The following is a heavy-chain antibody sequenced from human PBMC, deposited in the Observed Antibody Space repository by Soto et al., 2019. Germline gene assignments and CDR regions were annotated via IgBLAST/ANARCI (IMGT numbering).Heavy chain of an antibody. V-gene: IGHV1-2*04. Sequence: ASVKLSCKASGYSFTDYHIRWVRQAPGQGLEWLGRINPKSGGTSTAQKFQGWVTMTTDTSISTASMELTRLTSDDTAIYYCARGDSTDCSNGVCSFFYNHDMDVWGQGTTVTVSS. CDR2: INPKSGGT. D-gene: IGHD2-8*01. CDR1: GYSFTDYH. J-gene: IGHJ6*02. CDR3: ARGDSTDCSNGVCSFFYNHDMDV.